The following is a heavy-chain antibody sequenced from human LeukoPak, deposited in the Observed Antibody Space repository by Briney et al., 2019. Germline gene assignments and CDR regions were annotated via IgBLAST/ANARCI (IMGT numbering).Heavy chain of an antibody. Sequence: ASVKVSCKASGYTFTSYGISWVRQAPGQGLEWMGWISAYNGNTNYAQKLQGRVTMTTDTSTSTAYMELNSLRAEDTAVYYCAREVVTQAIYSGYDAFEIWGQGTMVTVSS. CDR1: GYTFTSYG. CDR2: ISAYNGNT. CDR3: AREVVTQAIYSGYDAFEI. J-gene: IGHJ3*02. D-gene: IGHD5-12*01. V-gene: IGHV1-18*01.